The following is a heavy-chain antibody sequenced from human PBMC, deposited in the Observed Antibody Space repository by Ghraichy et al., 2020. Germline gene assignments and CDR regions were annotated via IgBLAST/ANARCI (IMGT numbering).Heavy chain of an antibody. CDR1: GFTFSSYA. CDR3: AKEESVGFGEKKPRGKFDY. Sequence: GESLRLSCAASGFTFSSYAMSWVRQAPGKGLEWVSAISGSGGSTYYADSVKGRFTISRDNSKNTLYLQMNSLRAEDTAVYYCAKEESVGFGEKKPRGKFDYWGQGTLVTVSS. V-gene: IGHV3-23*01. D-gene: IGHD3-10*01. J-gene: IGHJ4*02. CDR2: ISGSGGST.